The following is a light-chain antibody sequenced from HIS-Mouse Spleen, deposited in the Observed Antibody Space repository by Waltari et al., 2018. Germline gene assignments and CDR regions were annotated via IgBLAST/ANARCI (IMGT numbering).Light chain of an antibody. V-gene: IGLV3-21*03. CDR3: QVWDSSSDHVV. CDR1: NIGSKS. J-gene: IGLJ2*01. Sequence: SYVLTQPPSVSVAPGKTARITCRGNNIGSKSGHWYQQKQGQAPVLVVYDDSDRPSGIPERFSGSNSGNTATLTISRVEAGDEADYYCQVWDSSSDHVVFGGGTKLTVL. CDR2: DDS.